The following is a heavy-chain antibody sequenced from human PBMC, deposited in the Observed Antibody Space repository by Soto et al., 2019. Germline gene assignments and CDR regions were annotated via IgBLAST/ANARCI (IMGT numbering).Heavy chain of an antibody. D-gene: IGHD1-1*01. CDR1: GYIISSYG. CDR3: ARGSDRYNWNDPWDY. Sequence: QVQLVQSGAEVKKPGASVKVSCKASGYIISSYGITWVRQAPGQGLEWLGWITNYHSQTIYAQKLQGRVTLTTDTTTDTAFMGLRGLKSDDTALYYCARGSDRYNWNDPWDYWGQGTLVTVSS. CDR2: ITNYHSQT. J-gene: IGHJ4*02. V-gene: IGHV1-18*01.